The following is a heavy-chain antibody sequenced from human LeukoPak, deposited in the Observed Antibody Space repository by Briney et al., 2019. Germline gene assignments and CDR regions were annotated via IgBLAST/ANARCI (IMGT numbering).Heavy chain of an antibody. D-gene: IGHD4-23*01. V-gene: IGHV4-39*01. J-gene: IGHJ3*02. CDR2: IYYSGST. CDR1: GGSISSSRYY. CDR3: AKTEYGGNTKNAFDI. Sequence: PSETLSLTCTVSGGSISSSRYYWGWIRQPPGKGLEWIGSIYYSGSTYYNPSLKSRVTISVDTSKNQFSLKLSSVTAADTAVYYCAKTEYGGNTKNAFDIWGQGTMVTVSS.